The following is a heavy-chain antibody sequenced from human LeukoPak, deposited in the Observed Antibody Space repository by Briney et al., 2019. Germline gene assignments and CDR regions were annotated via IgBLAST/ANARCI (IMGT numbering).Heavy chain of an antibody. Sequence: SETLSLTCSVSGGSISSRSSYWGWIRQPPGKGLEWIGRIYYSGSSCDNPALKSRVPISVDTSKNQFSLKLSSVTAADTAVYSCARHRSGWLHSSFDYWGQGTLVTVSS. CDR3: ARHRSGWLHSSFDY. D-gene: IGHD5-24*01. J-gene: IGHJ4*02. CDR2: IYYSGSS. V-gene: IGHV4-39*01. CDR1: GGSISSRSSY.